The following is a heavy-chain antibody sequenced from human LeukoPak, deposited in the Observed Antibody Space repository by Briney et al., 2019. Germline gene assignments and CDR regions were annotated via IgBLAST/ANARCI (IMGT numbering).Heavy chain of an antibody. Sequence: PGRSLRLSCAASGFTFSSYAMHWVRQAPGKGLEWVAVISYDGSNKYYADSVKGRFTISRDNSKNTLYLQMNSLRAEDTAVYYCARDKARTSVVVPAAIHPWGQGTLVTVSS. J-gene: IGHJ5*02. CDR3: ARDKARTSVVVPAAIHP. CDR1: GFTFSSYA. CDR2: ISYDGSNK. D-gene: IGHD2-2*02. V-gene: IGHV3-30-3*01.